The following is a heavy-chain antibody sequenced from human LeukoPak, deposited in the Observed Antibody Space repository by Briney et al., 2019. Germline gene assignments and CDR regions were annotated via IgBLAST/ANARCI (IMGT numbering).Heavy chain of an antibody. CDR3: AKAGMTRFDY. CDR1: GFTFSSYW. CDR2: IKQDGNEK. V-gene: IGHV3-7*03. J-gene: IGHJ4*02. Sequence: GGSLRLSCAASGFTFSSYWMTWVRQAPGKGLEWVANIKQDGNEKYYVDSVKGRFTISRDNSKNTLYLQMNSLRVEDTAVYYCAKAGMTRFDYWGQGIMVTVSS. D-gene: IGHD1-20*01.